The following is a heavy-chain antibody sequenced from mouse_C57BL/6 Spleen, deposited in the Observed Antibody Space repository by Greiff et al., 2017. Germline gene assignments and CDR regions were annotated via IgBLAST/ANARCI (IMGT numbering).Heavy chain of an antibody. CDR3: ARERAYYSNRYYLDY. CDR2: INYDGSST. CDR1: GFTFSDYY. V-gene: IGHV5-16*01. J-gene: IGHJ2*01. D-gene: IGHD2-5*01. Sequence: EVMLVESEGGLVQPGSSMKLSCTASGFTFSDYYMAWVRQVPEKGLEWVANINYDGSSTYYLDSLKSRFIISRDNAKNILYLQMSSLKSEDTATYYCARERAYYSNRYYLDYGGQGTTLTVSS.